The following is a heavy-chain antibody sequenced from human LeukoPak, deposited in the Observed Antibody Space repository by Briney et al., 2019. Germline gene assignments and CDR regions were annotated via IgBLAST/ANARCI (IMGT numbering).Heavy chain of an antibody. J-gene: IGHJ4*02. V-gene: IGHV3-74*01. CDR3: AKDIHLLTDY. CDR1: GFTFSDYW. Sequence: GGSLRLSCAASGFTFSDYWMHWVRQAPGKGLVWVSRIDGRGTNTDYADSVRGRFTISRDNAKNTVSLQLNSLRPEDTAVYYCAKDIHLLTDYWGQGTLVTVSS. CDR2: IDGRGTNT. D-gene: IGHD2-15*01.